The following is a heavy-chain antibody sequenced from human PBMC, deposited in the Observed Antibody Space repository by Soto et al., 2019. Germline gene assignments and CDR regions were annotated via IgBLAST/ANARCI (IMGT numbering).Heavy chain of an antibody. J-gene: IGHJ4*02. CDR2: IKTKTDGGTT. V-gene: IGHV3-15*01. D-gene: IGHD4-4*01. CDR1: GLSFDRAW. CDR3: DAIWYSNDGMLDS. Sequence: EVQLVESGGGLVKPGGSLTLSCSASGLSFDRAWARWVRQAPGRGLEWVGLIKTKTDGGTTAYAAFGQGRFIISKDESEKTVYLHMNRLEIEDTAFDYCDAIWYSNDGMLDSWGQGSLVTVSS.